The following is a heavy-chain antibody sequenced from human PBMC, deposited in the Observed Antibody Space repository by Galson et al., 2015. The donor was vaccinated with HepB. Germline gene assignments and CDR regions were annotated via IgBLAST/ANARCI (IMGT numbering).Heavy chain of an antibody. J-gene: IGHJ4*02. V-gene: IGHV4-34*01. CDR1: Y. Sequence: YWSWIRQPPGKGLEWIGEINHSGSTNYNPSLKSRVTISVDTSKNQFSLKLSSVTAADTAVYYCARGPGTAAAGTGGSDYWGQGTLVTVSS. CDR2: INHSGST. CDR3: ARGPGTAAAGTGGSDY. D-gene: IGHD6-13*01.